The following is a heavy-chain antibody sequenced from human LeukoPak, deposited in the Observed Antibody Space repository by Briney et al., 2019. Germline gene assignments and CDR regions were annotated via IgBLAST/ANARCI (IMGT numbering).Heavy chain of an antibody. D-gene: IGHD2-8*01. Sequence: SETLSLTCTVSGYSISSGYYWGWIRQPPGKGLEWIGSIYHSGSTYYNPSLKSRVTISVDTSKNQFSLKLSSVTAADTAVYYCARRRFVRGPDVVNPFDYWGQGTLVTVSS. V-gene: IGHV4-38-2*02. CDR2: IYHSGST. CDR3: ARRRFVRGPDVVNPFDY. J-gene: IGHJ4*02. CDR1: GYSISSGYY.